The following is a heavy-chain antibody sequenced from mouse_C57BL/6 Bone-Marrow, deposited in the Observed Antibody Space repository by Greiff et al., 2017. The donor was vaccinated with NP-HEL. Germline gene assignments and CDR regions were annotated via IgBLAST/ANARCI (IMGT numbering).Heavy chain of an antibody. V-gene: IGHV2-5*01. Sequence: VKLMESGPGLVQPSQSLSITCTVSGFSLTSYGVHWVRQSPGKGLEWLGVIWRGGSTDYNAAFMSRLSITKDNSKSQVFFKMNSLQADDTAIYYCAKNLGQGYFDVWGTGTTVTVSS. CDR2: IWRGGST. CDR3: AKNLGQGYFDV. J-gene: IGHJ1*03. CDR1: GFSLTSYG. D-gene: IGHD4-1*01.